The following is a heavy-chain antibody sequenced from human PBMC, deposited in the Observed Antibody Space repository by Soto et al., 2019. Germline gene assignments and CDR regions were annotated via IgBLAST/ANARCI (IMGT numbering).Heavy chain of an antibody. J-gene: IGHJ4*02. Sequence: SETLSLTCTVSGVSMSDYYGSWIRQSPGKGLEHIGYLHYSGSANYNPSLKSRVTISMDRSKNRFSLKLTSMTAADTAIYYCARSGHIFAGVIWGQGILVTVS. CDR3: ARSGHIFAGVI. CDR2: LHYSGSA. V-gene: IGHV4-59*01. CDR1: GVSMSDYY. D-gene: IGHD3-16*01.